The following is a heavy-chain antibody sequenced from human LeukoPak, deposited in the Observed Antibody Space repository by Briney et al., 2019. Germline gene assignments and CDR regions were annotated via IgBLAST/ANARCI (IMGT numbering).Heavy chain of an antibody. J-gene: IGHJ6*02. D-gene: IGHD6-19*01. CDR3: AKDISSGYRGYYYYGMDV. CDR1: GFTFDDYA. Sequence: GGSLRLSCAASGFTFDDYAMHWVRQAPGKGLEWVSGISWNSGSIGYADSVKGRFTISRDNAKNSLYLQMNSLRAEDTALYYCAKDISSGYRGYYYYGMDVWGQGTTVTVSS. CDR2: ISWNSGSI. V-gene: IGHV3-9*01.